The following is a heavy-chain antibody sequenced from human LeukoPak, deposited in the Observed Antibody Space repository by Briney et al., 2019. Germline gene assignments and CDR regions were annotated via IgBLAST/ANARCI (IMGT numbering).Heavy chain of an antibody. CDR1: GYTFTSYG. CDR2: ISAYNGNT. CDR3: ARVYSSGNILPGGKNWFDP. Sequence: GASVKVSCKASGYTFTSYGISWVRQAPGQGLEWMGWISAYNGNTNYAQKLQGRVTMTTDTSTSTAYMELRSLRSDDTAVYYCARVYSSGNILPGGKNWFDPWGQGTLVTVSS. D-gene: IGHD3-10*01. J-gene: IGHJ5*02. V-gene: IGHV1-18*01.